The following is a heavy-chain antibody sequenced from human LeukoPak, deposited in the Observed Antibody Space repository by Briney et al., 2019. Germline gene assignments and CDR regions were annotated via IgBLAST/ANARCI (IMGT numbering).Heavy chain of an antibody. Sequence: GRSLRLSCAASGFIFSSYAMHWVRQAPGKGLEWVAVIWYDGSNKYYADSVKGRFTISRDNSKNTLYLQMNSLRAEDTAVYYCARGGLWKGLGWFDPWGQGTLVTVSS. D-gene: IGHD3-3*01. V-gene: IGHV3-33*08. J-gene: IGHJ5*02. CDR3: ARGGLWKGLGWFDP. CDR2: IWYDGSNK. CDR1: GFIFSSYA.